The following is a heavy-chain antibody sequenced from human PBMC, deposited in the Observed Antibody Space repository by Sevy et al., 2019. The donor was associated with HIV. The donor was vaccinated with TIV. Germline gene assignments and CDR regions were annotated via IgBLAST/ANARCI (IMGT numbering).Heavy chain of an antibody. J-gene: IGHJ4*02. V-gene: IGHV3-23*01. CDR1: GFTFSKYS. CDR3: AREGCTKPHDY. Sequence: GGSLRLSCAASGFTFSKYSMSWVRQPPGKGLEWVSTLSFGCGEINYADSGKGRFTISRDNSKSSVYLQMNNLRPEDTAVYYCAREGCTKPHDYWGQGTLVTVSS. CDR2: LSFGCGEI. D-gene: IGHD2-8*01.